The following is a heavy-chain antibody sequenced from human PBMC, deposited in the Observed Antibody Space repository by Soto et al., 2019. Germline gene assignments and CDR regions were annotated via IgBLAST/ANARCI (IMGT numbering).Heavy chain of an antibody. D-gene: IGHD6-13*01. CDR2: ISSSRSYT. CDR3: AREGFIASPDY. V-gene: IGHV3-21*01. CDR1: GFTFSSYN. Sequence: PGGSLRLSCAASGFTFSSYNINWVRQAPGKGLEWVSSISSSRSYTYYADSVKGRFTISRDNAKNSLYLQMNSLRAEDTAVYYCAREGFIASPDYWGQGILVTVSS. J-gene: IGHJ4*02.